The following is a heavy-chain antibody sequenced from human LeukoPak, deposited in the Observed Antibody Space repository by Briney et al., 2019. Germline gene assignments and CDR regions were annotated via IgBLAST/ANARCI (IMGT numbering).Heavy chain of an antibody. CDR3: ARSRDYVWGSYRYRGAVDI. CDR1: GFTFSSYE. V-gene: IGHV3-48*03. D-gene: IGHD3-16*02. J-gene: IGHJ3*02. CDR2: ISSSGSTI. Sequence: GGSQRLSCAASGFTFSSYEMNWVHQAPGKGLGRVSYISSSGSTIYYADSVKGRFTISRDNAMNSLYLQMNSLRAEDTAVYYCARSRDYVWGSYRYRGAVDIWGQGTMVTVSS.